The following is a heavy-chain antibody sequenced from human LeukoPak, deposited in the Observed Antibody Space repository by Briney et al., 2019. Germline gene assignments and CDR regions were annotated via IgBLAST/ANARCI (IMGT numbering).Heavy chain of an antibody. V-gene: IGHV4-59*01. CDR1: GDSISSIY. D-gene: IGHD6-13*01. J-gene: IGHJ4*02. Sequence: PSETLSLTCTVSGDSISSIYWSWIRQPPGKGLEWIACIYYSGSPNYNPSLKSRVTISLDTSKNQFSLKLSSVTAADTGVYYCARGGYSSSWLSYWGQGTLVTVSS. CDR3: ARGGYSSSWLSY. CDR2: IYYSGSP.